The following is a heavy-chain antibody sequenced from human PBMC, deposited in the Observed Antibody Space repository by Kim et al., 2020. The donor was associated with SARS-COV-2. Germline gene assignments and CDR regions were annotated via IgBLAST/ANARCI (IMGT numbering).Heavy chain of an antibody. J-gene: IGHJ5*02. CDR3: ARGRSIAAAGSDWFDP. D-gene: IGHD6-13*01. V-gene: IGHV1-3*01. Sequence: EFQGRVTITRDTSASIAYMELSSLRSEDTAVYYCARGRSIAAAGSDWFDPWGQGTLVTVSS.